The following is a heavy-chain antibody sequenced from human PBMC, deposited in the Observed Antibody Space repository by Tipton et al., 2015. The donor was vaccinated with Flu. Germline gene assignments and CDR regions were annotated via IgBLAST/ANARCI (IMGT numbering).Heavy chain of an antibody. CDR1: GGSISSDY. CDR2: VYYSGST. V-gene: IGHV4-59*08. CDR3: ARVGSDNSALD. D-gene: IGHD4-11*01. J-gene: IGHJ4*02. Sequence: LRLSCTVSGGSISSDYWSWIRQPPGRGLEWIGYVYYSGSTNYNPSLKSRVTISLDTSKNQFSLRLTSVTAADTATYYCARVGSDNSALDWGQGTPVTVSS.